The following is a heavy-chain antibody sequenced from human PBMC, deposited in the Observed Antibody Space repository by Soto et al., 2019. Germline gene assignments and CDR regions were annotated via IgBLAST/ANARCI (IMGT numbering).Heavy chain of an antibody. J-gene: IGHJ6*02. CDR2: IYYSGST. D-gene: IGHD6-13*01. V-gene: IGHV4-31*03. CDR1: GGSISSGGYY. Sequence: SETLSLTCTVSGGSISSGGYYWSWIRQHPGKGLEWIGYIYYSGSTYYNPSLKSRVTISVDTSKNQFSLKLSSVTAADTAAYYCARDYPISIAAAGYGMDVWGQGTTVTVSS. CDR3: ARDYPISIAAAGYGMDV.